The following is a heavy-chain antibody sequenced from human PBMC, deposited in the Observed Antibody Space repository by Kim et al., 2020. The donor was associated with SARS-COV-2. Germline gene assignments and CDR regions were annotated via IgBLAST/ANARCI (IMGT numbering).Heavy chain of an antibody. D-gene: IGHD6-13*01. CDR2: IKSKTDGGTT. CDR3: TTDRSLTGYSSSWYGVDY. V-gene: IGHV3-15*01. Sequence: GGSLRLSCAASGFTFSNAWMSWVRQAPGKGLEWVGRIKSKTDGGTTDYAAPVKGRFTISRDDSKNTLYLQMNSLKTEDTAVYYCTTDRSLTGYSSSWYGVDYWGQGTLVTVSS. CDR1: GFTFSNAW. J-gene: IGHJ4*02.